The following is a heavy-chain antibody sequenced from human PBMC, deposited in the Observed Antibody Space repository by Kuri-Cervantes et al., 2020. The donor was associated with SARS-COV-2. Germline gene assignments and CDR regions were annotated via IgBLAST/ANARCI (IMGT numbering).Heavy chain of an antibody. D-gene: IGHD6-13*01. V-gene: IGHV4-59*01. CDR2: IYSSGGN. CDR1: GGSISIYY. CDR3: ARGWGGSSWSDKGSGLDV. J-gene: IGHJ6*02. Sequence: SETMSLTSIVSGGSISIYYWTWIRQPPGKGLEWIGYIYSSGGNDYNKTHWRRVTISENTSKNQFSLTLRSVTAADTSTYYCARGWGGSSWSDKGSGLDVWGQGTTVTVSS.